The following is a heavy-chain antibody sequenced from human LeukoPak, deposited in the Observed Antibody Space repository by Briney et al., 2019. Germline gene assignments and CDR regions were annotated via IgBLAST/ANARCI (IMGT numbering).Heavy chain of an antibody. CDR1: GYSFTSYW. V-gene: IGHV5-51*01. Sequence: GESLKISCKGSGYSFTSYWIGWVRQMPGKGLEWMGIIYPGDSDTRYSPSFQGQVTISADKSISTAYLQWSSLKASDTAMYYCASFYDSSGYYFDYWGQGTLVTVSS. D-gene: IGHD3-22*01. CDR2: IYPGDSDT. J-gene: IGHJ4*02. CDR3: ASFYDSSGYYFDY.